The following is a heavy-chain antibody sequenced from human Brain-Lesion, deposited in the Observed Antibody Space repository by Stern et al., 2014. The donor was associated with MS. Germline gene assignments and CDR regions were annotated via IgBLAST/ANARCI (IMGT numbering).Heavy chain of an antibody. CDR1: GFSLSSYW. Sequence: QLVQSGGGLVQPGGSLRLSCAGSGFSLSSYWMSWVRQAPGKGPELVATIKQDGSERYYVDSVKGRFTISRDNSKNSVFLKMNSLRVDDTSVYYCARDCGSGSCYQTQYYYGVDVWGQGTTVIVSS. CDR3: ARDCGSGSCYQTQYYYGVDV. V-gene: IGHV3-7*01. CDR2: IKQDGSER. D-gene: IGHD2-15*01. J-gene: IGHJ6*02.